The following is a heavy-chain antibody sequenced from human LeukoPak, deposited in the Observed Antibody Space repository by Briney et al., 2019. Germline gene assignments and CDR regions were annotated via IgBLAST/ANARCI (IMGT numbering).Heavy chain of an antibody. CDR3: ARDKSAGADTGSSFYY. CDR1: GFTFSSYG. V-gene: IGHV3-7*03. D-gene: IGHD3-10*01. Sequence: GGSLRLSCAASGFTFSSYGMHWVRQAPGKGLEWVASIKQDGSEKYYVDSVKGRFTFSRDNAKNSVYLQMNSLRAEDTAVYYCARDKSAGADTGSSFYYWGQGALVTVSS. CDR2: IKQDGSEK. J-gene: IGHJ4*02.